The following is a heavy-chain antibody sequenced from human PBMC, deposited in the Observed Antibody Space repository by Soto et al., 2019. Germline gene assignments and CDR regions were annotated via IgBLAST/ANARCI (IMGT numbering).Heavy chain of an antibody. V-gene: IGHV3-30*18. D-gene: IGHD1-20*01. Sequence: QVHLVESGGGVVQPGRSLRLSCTAGYSFVYGMHWVRQPPGKGLEWVSLILSDGSNKNYADSVKGRFTVSIDNSRNTVFLQMDRLRIEDTAVYYCAKAGGKVSTPFDPWGQVTLVTVSP. CDR3: AKAGGKVSTPFDP. CDR1: GYSFVYG. J-gene: IGHJ5*02. CDR2: ILSDGSNK.